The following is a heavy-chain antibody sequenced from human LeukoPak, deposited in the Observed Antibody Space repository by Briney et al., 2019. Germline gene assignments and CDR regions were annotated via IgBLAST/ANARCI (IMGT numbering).Heavy chain of an antibody. V-gene: IGHV3-23*01. CDR2: ISGSGGST. D-gene: IGHD2-2*01. J-gene: IGHJ4*02. CDR1: GFTFSSYA. CDR3: AKDRICSSTSCNTGFDY. Sequence: GGSLRLSCAASGFTFSSYAMSWVRQAPGTGLEWVSGISGSGGSTYYADSVKGRFTISRDNSKNTLYLQMNSLRAEDTVVYYCAKDRICSSTSCNTGFDYWGQGTLVTVSS.